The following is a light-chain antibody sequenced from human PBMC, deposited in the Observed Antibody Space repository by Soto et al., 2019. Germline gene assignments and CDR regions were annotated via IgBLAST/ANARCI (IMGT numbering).Light chain of an antibody. J-gene: IGKJ5*01. CDR1: QSVSSN. CDR3: QQYGSSIT. CDR2: GVY. V-gene: IGKV3D-15*01. Sequence: EIVMTQSPTILSVSPGERATLSCRASQSVSSNLAWYQQKPGQAPRLLIYGVYTRAPGIPARFSGSGSGTEFTLTISSLQSEDFAVYYCQQYGSSITFGQGTRLEIK.